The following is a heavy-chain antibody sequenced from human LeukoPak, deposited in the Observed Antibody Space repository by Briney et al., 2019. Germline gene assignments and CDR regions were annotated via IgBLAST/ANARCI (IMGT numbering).Heavy chain of an antibody. CDR3: ARDDCGGDCYPGYFQH. CDR2: INSDGSST. D-gene: IGHD2-21*02. Sequence: PGGSLRLSCAASGFIFRSYWMHWVRQAPGKGLVWVSRINSDGSSTTYADSVKGRLTISRDNAKNTLYLQMNSLRAEDTAVYYCARDDCGGDCYPGYFQHWGQGTLVTVSS. V-gene: IGHV3-74*01. J-gene: IGHJ1*01. CDR1: GFIFRSYW.